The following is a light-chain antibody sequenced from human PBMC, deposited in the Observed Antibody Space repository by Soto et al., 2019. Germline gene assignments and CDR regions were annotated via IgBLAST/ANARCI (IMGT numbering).Light chain of an antibody. V-gene: IGLV4-69*01. CDR3: QTWGTGIPVV. J-gene: IGLJ2*01. CDR1: SGHSSYA. CDR2: LNSDGSH. Sequence: QSVLTQSPSASASLGASVKLTCTLSSGHSSYAIAWHQQQPEKGPRYLMKLNSDGSHSKGDVIPDRFSGSSSGAERYLTISSLQSEDEADYYCQTWGTGIPVVFGGGTKVTVL.